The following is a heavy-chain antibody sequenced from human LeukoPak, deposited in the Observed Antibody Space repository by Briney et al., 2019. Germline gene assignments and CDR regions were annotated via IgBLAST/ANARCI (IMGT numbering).Heavy chain of an antibody. Sequence: SQPLSLTCTDSGGSISSGDYHWSWIRQPPGKGLEWIGYIYYSGSTYYNPSLKSRVTISVDTSKNQFFLNLRSATATDTAVYYCARGDTSMLTGIDYWGQGTLVTVSS. CDR3: ARGDTSMLTGIDY. CDR1: GGSISSGDYH. CDR2: IYYSGST. D-gene: IGHD5-18*01. J-gene: IGHJ4*02. V-gene: IGHV4-30-4*01.